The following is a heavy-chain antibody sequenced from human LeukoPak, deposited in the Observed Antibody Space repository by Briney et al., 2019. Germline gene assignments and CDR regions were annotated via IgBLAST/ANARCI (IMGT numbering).Heavy chain of an antibody. CDR3: ARETSRTGPLLFDY. CDR2: IYTSGST. D-gene: IGHD3/OR15-3a*01. Sequence: SETLSLTCAVYGGSFSGYYWSWIRQPAGKGLEWIGRIYTSGSTNYNPSLKSRVTMSVDTSKNQFSLKLSSVTAADTAVYYCARETSRTGPLLFDYWGQGTLVTVSS. J-gene: IGHJ4*02. CDR1: GGSFSGYY. V-gene: IGHV4-4*07.